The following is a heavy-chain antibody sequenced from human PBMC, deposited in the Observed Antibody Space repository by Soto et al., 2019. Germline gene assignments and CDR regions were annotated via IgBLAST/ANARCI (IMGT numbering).Heavy chain of an antibody. V-gene: IGHV3-7*01. Sequence: GGSLRLSCAASGFTFSSFWMTWVRQAPGKGLEWVANIKQDGSEKYYVDSVKGRFTISRDNARNSLFLEMKSLRSEDTAVYSCVRDRSGSYLEGFDYWGQGTLVTVS. D-gene: IGHD1-26*01. CDR2: IKQDGSEK. CDR3: VRDRSGSYLEGFDY. CDR1: GFTFSSFW. J-gene: IGHJ4*02.